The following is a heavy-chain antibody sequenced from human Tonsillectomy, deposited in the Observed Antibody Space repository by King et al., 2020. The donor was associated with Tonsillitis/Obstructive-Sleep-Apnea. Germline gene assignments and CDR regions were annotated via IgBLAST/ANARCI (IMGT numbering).Heavy chain of an antibody. CDR3: AKEGAGVVVPAAMPYWYFDL. CDR2: ISGSGGST. J-gene: IGHJ2*01. V-gene: IGHV3-23*04. Sequence: GQLVQSGGGLVQPGGSLRLSCAASGFTFSSYAMTWVRQAPGKGLEWVSAISGSGGSTYYADSVKGRFTISRDNSKNTLYLQMNSLRAEDTAVYYCAKEGAGVVVPAAMPYWYFDLWGRGTLVTVSS. CDR1: GFTFSSYA. D-gene: IGHD2-2*01.